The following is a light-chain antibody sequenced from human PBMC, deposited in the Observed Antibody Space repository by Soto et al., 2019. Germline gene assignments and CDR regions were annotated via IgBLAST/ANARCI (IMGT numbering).Light chain of an antibody. J-gene: IGKJ4*01. Sequence: DIQMTQSPSSLSASVGDRVTITCRASQGISNYLAWYQQKPGKVPKLLIYGASNVQSGVPSRFSGSGSGTDFTLTITGLQPEDVASYYCQKYTSAPLTFGGGTKVEIK. CDR2: GAS. CDR1: QGISNY. V-gene: IGKV1-27*01. CDR3: QKYTSAPLT.